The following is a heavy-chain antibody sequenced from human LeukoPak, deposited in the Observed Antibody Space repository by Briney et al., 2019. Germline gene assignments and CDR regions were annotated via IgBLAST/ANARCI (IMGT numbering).Heavy chain of an antibody. D-gene: IGHD2-2*01. CDR1: GYTLTDCY. Sequence: GAAVKVSCKAAGYTLTDCYMHWVRQAAGQGLQWMGRNNPNSGGTNYAQKFQGRVTMTRDTSINTDYMELRRLRYDDTAVYYCVRDLSQYQPDVRFDPWGQGTLVTVSS. CDR3: VRDLSQYQPDVRFDP. V-gene: IGHV1-2*06. CDR2: NNPNSGGT. J-gene: IGHJ5*02.